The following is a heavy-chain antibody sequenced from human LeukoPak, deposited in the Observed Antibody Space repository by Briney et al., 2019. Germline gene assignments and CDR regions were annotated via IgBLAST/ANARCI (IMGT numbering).Heavy chain of an antibody. Sequence: SGGSLRLSCAASGFIFSSYAMSWVRQAPGKGLEWVSGISVSSGTTYHADSVKGRFTISRDNPRNTLFLQLNSLRADDTAVYYCAKEGGSGWSFFDYWGQGTLVTVSS. CDR1: GFIFSSYA. CDR3: AKEGGSGWSFFDY. V-gene: IGHV3-23*01. CDR2: ISVSSGTT. D-gene: IGHD6-19*01. J-gene: IGHJ4*02.